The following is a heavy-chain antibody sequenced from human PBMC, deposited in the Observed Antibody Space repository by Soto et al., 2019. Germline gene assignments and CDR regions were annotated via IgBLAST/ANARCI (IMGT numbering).Heavy chain of an antibody. CDR3: ARDPKSGVINPFDY. CDR2: ITSDGDST. Sequence: PGGSLRLSCSVSGFTFSKYAMHWARQAPGKGLEYVSGITSDGDSTSYADSVKGRFTISRDNAKNTLYLQMNSLRAEDTAVYYCARDPKSGVINPFDYWGQGTLVTVSS. J-gene: IGHJ4*02. CDR1: GFTFSKYA. V-gene: IGHV3-64*04. D-gene: IGHD3-22*01.